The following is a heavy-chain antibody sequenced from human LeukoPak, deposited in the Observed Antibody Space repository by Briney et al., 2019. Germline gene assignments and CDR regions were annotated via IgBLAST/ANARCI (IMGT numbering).Heavy chain of an antibody. CDR3: ARESGYGWFDP. CDR2: IIPILGIA. D-gene: IGHD3-22*01. J-gene: IGHJ5*02. Sequence: ASVKVSCKASGGTFSSYAISWVRQAPGQGLEWMGRIIPILGIANYAQKLQGRVTMTTDTSTSTAYMELRSLRSDDTAVYYCARESGYGWFDPWGQGTLVTVSS. V-gene: IGHV1-69*04. CDR1: GGTFSSYA.